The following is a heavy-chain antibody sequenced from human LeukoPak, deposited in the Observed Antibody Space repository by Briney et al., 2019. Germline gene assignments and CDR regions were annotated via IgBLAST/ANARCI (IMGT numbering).Heavy chain of an antibody. Sequence: GESLKISCKGSGYTFANYRIGWVRQMPGKGLEWMGIIYPGDSDTRYSPSFQGQVTISADKSISTAYLQWSSLKASDTAMYYCARRYCSSTSCYDGGYFDYWGQGTLVTVSS. D-gene: IGHD2-2*01. V-gene: IGHV5-51*01. J-gene: IGHJ4*02. CDR1: GYTFANYR. CDR2: IYPGDSDT. CDR3: ARRYCSSTSCYDGGYFDY.